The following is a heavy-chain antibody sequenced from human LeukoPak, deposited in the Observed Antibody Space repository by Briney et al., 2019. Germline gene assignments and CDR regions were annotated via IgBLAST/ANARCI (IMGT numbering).Heavy chain of an antibody. CDR3: ARVGVDYSGNIIKYCFDY. Sequence: PSETLSLTCTVSGGSISTSGSYWGWVRQPPGKGLEWIGIIYYSGSTYYNPSLKSRVIISVDTSKNQFSLKLSPVIAADTAVYYCARVGVDYSGNIIKYCFDYWGQGTLVTVSS. V-gene: IGHV4-39*07. CDR1: GGSISTSGSY. CDR2: IYYSGST. D-gene: IGHD4-23*01. J-gene: IGHJ4*02.